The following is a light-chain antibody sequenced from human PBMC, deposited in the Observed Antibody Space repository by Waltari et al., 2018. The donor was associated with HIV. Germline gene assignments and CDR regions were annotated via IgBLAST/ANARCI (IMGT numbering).Light chain of an antibody. J-gene: IGLJ3*02. CDR2: EVS. Sequence: QSALTQPASVSGSPGQSITISCTGTSSDVGVYNYVSWYQQHPDKAPKLIIYEVSNRPSGVSNRFSGSKSGNTASLTISGLQAEDEADYYCSSYTTRNTRVFGGGTTLTVL. CDR3: SSYTTRNTRV. CDR1: SSDVGVYNY. V-gene: IGLV2-14*01.